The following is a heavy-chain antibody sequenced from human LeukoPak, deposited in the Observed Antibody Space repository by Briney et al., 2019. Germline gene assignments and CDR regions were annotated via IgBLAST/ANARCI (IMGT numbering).Heavy chain of an antibody. D-gene: IGHD2-15*01. V-gene: IGHV3-64*01. Sequence: GGSLRLSCAASGFTFSTYHMHWVRQTPGKGLEYVSAISTNGGGTYYANSVKGRFTISRDNSKNTLYLQMGRLRAEDMAVYYCARYCSGVSCYSGYDYWGQGTLVTVSS. CDR1: GFTFSTYH. CDR3: ARYCSGVSCYSGYDY. CDR2: ISTNGGGT. J-gene: IGHJ4*02.